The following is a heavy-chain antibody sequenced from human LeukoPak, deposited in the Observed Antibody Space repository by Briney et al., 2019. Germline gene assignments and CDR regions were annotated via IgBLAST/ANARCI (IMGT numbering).Heavy chain of an antibody. CDR3: ASKARYSSSWYVLDY. V-gene: IGHV3-23*01. J-gene: IGHJ4*02. D-gene: IGHD6-13*01. Sequence: GGSLRLSCAASGFTFSSYAMSWVRQAPGKGLEWVSAISGSGGSTYYADSVKGRFTISRDNSKNTLYLQMDSLRAEDTAVYYCASKARYSSSWYVLDYWGQGTLVTVSS. CDR1: GFTFSSYA. CDR2: ISGSGGST.